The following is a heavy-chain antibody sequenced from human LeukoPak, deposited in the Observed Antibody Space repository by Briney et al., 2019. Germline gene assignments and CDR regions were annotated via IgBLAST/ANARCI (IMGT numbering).Heavy chain of an antibody. Sequence: GGSLRLSCAASGFTFSSYSMNWVRQAPGKGLEWVSSISSSSSYIYYADSMKGRFTISRDNAKNTLYLQMNSLRAEDTAVYYCAITSYDSSGYYYWWGQGTLVTVSS. CDR2: ISSSSSYI. D-gene: IGHD3-22*01. CDR1: GFTFSSYS. J-gene: IGHJ4*02. CDR3: AITSYDSSGYYYW. V-gene: IGHV3-21*01.